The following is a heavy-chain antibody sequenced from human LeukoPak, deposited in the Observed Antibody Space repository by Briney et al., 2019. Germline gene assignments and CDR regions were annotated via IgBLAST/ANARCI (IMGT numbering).Heavy chain of an antibody. CDR2: INQDGRDK. CDR3: ANRGSIFGS. D-gene: IGHD6-6*01. J-gene: IGHJ4*02. V-gene: IGHV3-7*03. Sequence: GGSLRLSCAASGFTFSSDWMSWVRQAPGKGLEWVANINQDGRDKSYVDSVRGRFTISRDNSKNTLYLQMDSLRAEDTAVYYCANRGSIFGSWGQGTLVTVSS. CDR1: GFTFSSDW.